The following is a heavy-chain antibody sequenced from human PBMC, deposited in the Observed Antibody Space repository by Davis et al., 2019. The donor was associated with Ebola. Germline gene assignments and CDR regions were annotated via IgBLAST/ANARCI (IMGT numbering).Heavy chain of an antibody. J-gene: IGHJ4*02. CDR2: IKQDGSEK. Sequence: GGSLRLSCAASGFTFSSYWMSWVRQAPGKGLEWVANIKQDGSEKYYVDSVKGRFTISRDNAKNSLYLQMNSLRAEDTAVYYCARPGIAVAVSYYFDYWGQGTLVTVSS. V-gene: IGHV3-7*01. CDR3: ARPGIAVAVSYYFDY. CDR1: GFTFSSYW. D-gene: IGHD6-19*01.